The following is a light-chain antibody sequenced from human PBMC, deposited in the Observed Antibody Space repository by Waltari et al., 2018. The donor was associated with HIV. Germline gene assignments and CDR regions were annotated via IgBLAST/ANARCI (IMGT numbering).Light chain of an antibody. Sequence: QSVLTQPPSVSGAPGQRVTISCTGSSSNIGAGYDVHWYQQLPGPAPKPLIYGNSNRPSGVPDRFSGSKSGTSASLAITGLQAEDEADYYCQSYDTSLSGNYVFGTGTKVTVL. CDR3: QSYDTSLSGNYV. CDR2: GNS. V-gene: IGLV1-40*01. J-gene: IGLJ1*01. CDR1: SSNIGAGYD.